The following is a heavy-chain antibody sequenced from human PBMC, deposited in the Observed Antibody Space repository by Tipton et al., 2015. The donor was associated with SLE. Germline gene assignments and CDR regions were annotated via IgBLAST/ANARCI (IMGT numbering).Heavy chain of an antibody. V-gene: IGHV3-30*04. CDR2: ISYDGSNK. D-gene: IGHD2-2*01. Sequence: SLRLSCAASGFTFSSYAMHWVRQAPGKGLEWVALISYDGSNKHYADSVKGRFTISRDNSKNTLYLQMNGLRPEDTAVYYCASQLLHNFDYWGQGSLVTVSS. CDR1: GFTFSSYA. CDR3: ASQLLHNFDY. J-gene: IGHJ4*02.